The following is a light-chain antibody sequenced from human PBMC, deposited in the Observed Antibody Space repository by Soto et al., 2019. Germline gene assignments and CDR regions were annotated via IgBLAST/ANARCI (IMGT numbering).Light chain of an antibody. J-gene: IGKJ1*01. V-gene: IGKV3-20*01. Sequence: IVLTQSPGTLSLSPAERATLSCRASQSVSSSYLAWYKQKPGQAPSLLIYGASSRATGIPDRFSGSGSGTDFTLTIRRLEPEDFAVYYCQQYAGSRTFGQGTKVDIK. CDR2: GAS. CDR1: QSVSSSY. CDR3: QQYAGSRT.